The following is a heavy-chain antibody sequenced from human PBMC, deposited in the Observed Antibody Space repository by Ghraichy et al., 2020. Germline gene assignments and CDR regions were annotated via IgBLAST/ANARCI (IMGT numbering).Heavy chain of an antibody. CDR3: ARQITLGYCSGGSCYRNKLGAFDP. V-gene: IGHV4-30-2*01. D-gene: IGHD2-15*01. CDR2: IYHSGST. Sequence: LNISCAVSGGSISSGGYSWSWIRQPPGKGLEWIGYIYHSGSTYYNPSLKSRVTISVDRSKNQFSLKLSFVTAADTAVYYCARQITLGYCSGGSCYRNKLGAFDPWGQGTLVTVSS. J-gene: IGHJ5*02. CDR1: GGSISSGGYS.